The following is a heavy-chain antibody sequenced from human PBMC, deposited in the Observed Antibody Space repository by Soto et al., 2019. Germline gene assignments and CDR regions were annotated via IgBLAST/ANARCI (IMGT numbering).Heavy chain of an antibody. CDR2: ISAYNGNI. CDR1: GYTFTNYG. CDR3: ASSYCGGNCYSKLPLDYYSYGMDV. Sequence: QVQLVQSGAEVKKPGASVKVSCKASGYTFTNYGISWVRQAPGQGLEWMGWISAYNGNINYAQKLQGRVTMTTDTSTSTAYRELRSLRADDTAMYYCASSYCGGNCYSKLPLDYYSYGMDVWGQGTTVTVSS. V-gene: IGHV1-18*01. J-gene: IGHJ6*02. D-gene: IGHD2-21*02.